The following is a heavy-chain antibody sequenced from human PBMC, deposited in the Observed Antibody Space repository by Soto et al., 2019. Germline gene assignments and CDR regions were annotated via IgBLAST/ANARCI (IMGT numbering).Heavy chain of an antibody. V-gene: IGHV3-9*01. Sequence: EVQLVESGGGLVQPGRSLRLSCAASGFTFDDFAMHWVRQVPGKGLEWVSGISWHSGSIAYADSVQGRSTISRDNAKNTLYLQMNSLTADDTALYYCAKDYDATGFMSDAFELWGKGTMVTVSS. CDR2: ISWHSGSI. CDR3: AKDYDATGFMSDAFEL. D-gene: IGHD2-8*02. J-gene: IGHJ3*01. CDR1: GFTFDDFA.